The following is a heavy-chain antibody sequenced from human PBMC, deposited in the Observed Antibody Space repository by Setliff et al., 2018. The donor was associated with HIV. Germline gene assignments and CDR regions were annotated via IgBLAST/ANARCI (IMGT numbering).Heavy chain of an antibody. Sequence: ASVKVSCKASGGTFINSAFNWVRQAPGQGLEWMGWISGYSGHTSYAQKIQGRVTMTTDTSTGTAYMELRSLRSDDTAVYFCAREHSTTWPYFDFWGQGTLVTVSS. CDR2: ISGYSGHT. CDR3: AREHSTTWPYFDF. D-gene: IGHD6-13*01. V-gene: IGHV1-18*01. J-gene: IGHJ4*02. CDR1: GGTFINSA.